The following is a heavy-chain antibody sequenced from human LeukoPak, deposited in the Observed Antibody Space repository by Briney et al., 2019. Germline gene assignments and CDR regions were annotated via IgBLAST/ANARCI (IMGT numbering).Heavy chain of an antibody. D-gene: IGHD2-2*01. V-gene: IGHV4-39*01. CDR3: ARAQYQLLFWPYYFDY. CDR1: GGSISSSSYY. CDR2: IYYSGST. J-gene: IGHJ4*02. Sequence: SETLSLTCTVSGGSISSSSYYWGWIRQPPGKGLEWIGSIYYSGSTYYNPSLKSRVTISVDTSKSQFSLKLSSVTAADTAVYYCARAQYQLLFWPYYFDYWGQGTLVTVSS.